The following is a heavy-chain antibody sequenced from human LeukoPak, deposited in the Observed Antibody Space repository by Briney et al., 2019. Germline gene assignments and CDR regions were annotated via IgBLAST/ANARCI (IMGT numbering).Heavy chain of an antibody. J-gene: IGHJ3*02. CDR3: ARAQTTGGAFDI. D-gene: IGHD1-1*01. CDR1: GYTFTSYD. CDR2: MNPNGGNT. V-gene: IGHV1-8*01. Sequence: ASVKVSCKASGYTFTSYDINWVQQATGQGLEWMGWMNPNGGNTGYAQKFQGRVTMTRNTSISTAYMELSSLRSEDTAVYYCARAQTTGGAFDIWGQGTMVTVSS.